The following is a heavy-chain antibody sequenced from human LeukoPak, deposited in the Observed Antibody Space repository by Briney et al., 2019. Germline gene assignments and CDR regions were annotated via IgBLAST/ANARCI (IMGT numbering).Heavy chain of an antibody. CDR2: IRYDGSNK. D-gene: IGHD6-13*01. CDR3: AKDRYSSSWYWASFDY. V-gene: IGHV3-30*02. J-gene: IGHJ4*02. Sequence: GRSLRLSCAASGFTFSSYGMHWVRQAPGKGLEWVAFIRYDGSNKYYADSVKGRFTISRDNSKNTLYLQMNSLRAEDTAVYYCAKDRYSSSWYWASFDYWGQGTLVTVSS. CDR1: GFTFSSYG.